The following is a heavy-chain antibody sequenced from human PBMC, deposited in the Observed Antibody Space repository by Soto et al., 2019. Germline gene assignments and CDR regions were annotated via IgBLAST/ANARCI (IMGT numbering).Heavy chain of an antibody. Sequence: ASVKVSCKAAGGTFNNNVINWVRQAPGQGLEWMAGIIPILGTANYAQKFQGRVTITADKSTSTAYMELNSLRSEDTAVYYCAGRCDGTNCIGHFECWGQGTLVSVSS. CDR3: AGRCDGTNCIGHFEC. CDR1: GGTFNNNV. J-gene: IGHJ4*02. V-gene: IGHV1-69*10. D-gene: IGHD2-2*01. CDR2: IIPILGTA.